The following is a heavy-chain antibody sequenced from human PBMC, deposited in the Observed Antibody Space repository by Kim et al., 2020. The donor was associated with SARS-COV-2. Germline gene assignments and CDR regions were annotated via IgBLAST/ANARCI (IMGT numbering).Heavy chain of an antibody. D-gene: IGHD2-15*01. J-gene: IGHJ4*02. CDR2: VSSSGSYI. CDR3: AKAPTVGGYYFDY. CDR1: GFTFNTQS. V-gene: IGHV3-21*01. Sequence: GGSLRLSCAASGFTFNTQSMSWVRQVPGKGLEWVSSVSSSGSYIYYADSVKGRFTISRENAKNTLYLQMNTLRAEDTAVYYCAKAPTVGGYYFDYWGQGT.